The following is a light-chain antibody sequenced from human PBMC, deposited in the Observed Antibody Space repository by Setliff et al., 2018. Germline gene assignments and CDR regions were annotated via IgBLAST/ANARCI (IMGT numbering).Light chain of an antibody. V-gene: IGLV1-40*01. CDR1: SSDIGAGFS. CDR2: GNS. CDR3: SSHGGSNNWSV. J-gene: IGLJ1*01. Sequence: QSVLTQPPSVSGAPGQRVTISCTGSSSDIGAGFSVHWYQQLPGTAPKLLIYGNSNRPSGVPDRFSGSKSGTSASLAITGLQAEDEADYYCSSHGGSNNWSVFGSGTKV.